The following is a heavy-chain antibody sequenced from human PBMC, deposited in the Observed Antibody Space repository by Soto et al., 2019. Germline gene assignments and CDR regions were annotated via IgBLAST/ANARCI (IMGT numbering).Heavy chain of an antibody. CDR3: ARGKWADRFAN. D-gene: IGHD1-26*01. Sequence: SETLSLTCTVSGGSISSGDYYWSWIRQPPGKGLEWIGYIYYSGSTYYNPSLKSRVTISVDTSKNQFSLKLSSVTAADTATYYCARGKWADRFANWGQGTLVTVSS. CDR2: IYYSGST. V-gene: IGHV4-30-4*01. CDR1: GGSISSGDYY. J-gene: IGHJ5*02.